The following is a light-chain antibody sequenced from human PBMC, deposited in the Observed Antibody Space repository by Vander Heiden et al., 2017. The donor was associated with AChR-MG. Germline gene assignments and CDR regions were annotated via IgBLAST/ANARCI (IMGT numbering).Light chain of an antibody. Sequence: QSVLTQPASVSGSPGQSIAISCTGTIDDIGDYNCVSWYQQYPGKAPKLIMYDVTKRPSRVSNRFSGSKSGNTASLTISGLQADDEADYYCSSESRNSRLVVFGGGTKLTV. CDR1: IDDIGDYNC. CDR3: SSESRNSRLVV. CDR2: DVT. V-gene: IGLV2-14*01. J-gene: IGLJ2*01.